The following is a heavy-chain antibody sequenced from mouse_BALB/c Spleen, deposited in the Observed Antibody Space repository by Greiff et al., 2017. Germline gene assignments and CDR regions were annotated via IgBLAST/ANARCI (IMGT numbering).Heavy chain of an antibody. CDR3: ARNGITTVHWYFDV. V-gene: IGHV2-4-1*01. Sequence: QVQLKESGPGLVQPSQSLSITCTVSGFSLTSYGVHWVRQSPGKGLEWLGVIWSGGSTDYNAAFISRLSISKDNSKSQVFFKMNSLQADDTAIYYCARNGITTVHWYFDVWGAGTTVTVSS. CDR1: GFSLTSYG. D-gene: IGHD1-1*01. J-gene: IGHJ1*01. CDR2: IWSGGST.